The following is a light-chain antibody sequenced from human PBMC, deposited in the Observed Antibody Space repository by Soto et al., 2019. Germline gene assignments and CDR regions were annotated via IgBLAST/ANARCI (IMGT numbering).Light chain of an antibody. CDR3: TSYADSNNLL. J-gene: IGLJ2*01. V-gene: IGLV2-8*01. Sequence: QSVLTQPPSASGSPGQSVTISCTGSSRDVGGYNYVSWYQQYPGKAPKLIVYEVNKRPSGVPDRFSGSRSGNTASLTVSGLHAEDEADYYCTSYADSNNLLFGGGTKLTVL. CDR1: SRDVGGYNY. CDR2: EVN.